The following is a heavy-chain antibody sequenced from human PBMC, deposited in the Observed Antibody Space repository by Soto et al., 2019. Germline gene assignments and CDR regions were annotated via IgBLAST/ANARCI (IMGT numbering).Heavy chain of an antibody. Sequence: QVQLQQWGAGLLKPSETLSLTCAVYGGFVTSGSYYWSWIRQPPGKGLEWMGEMSHSGGTHFNPSLKSRVTISVVTSKDQFTLKRSYVTAAATALDYCARVERGTATTVVDAFDIWGPGTMVTVSS. CDR2: MSHSGGT. CDR3: ARVERGTATTVVDAFDI. CDR1: GGFVTSGSYY. D-gene: IGHD1-1*01. J-gene: IGHJ3*02. V-gene: IGHV4-34*01.